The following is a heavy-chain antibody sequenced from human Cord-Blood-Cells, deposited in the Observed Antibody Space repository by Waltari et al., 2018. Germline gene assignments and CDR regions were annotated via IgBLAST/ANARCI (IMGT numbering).Heavy chain of an antibody. J-gene: IGHJ3*02. CDR3: AREGLGDAFDI. CDR1: GYTFTSYY. CDR2: ITHSGVST. Sequence: QVQLVQSGAEVKKPGASVKVSCKASGYTFTSYYMHWVRQAPGQGLEWMGIITHSGVSTSYAQKFQGRVTMPRDTATSTVYMELSSLRSEDTAVYYCAREGLGDAFDIWGQGTMVTVSS. V-gene: IGHV1-46*01.